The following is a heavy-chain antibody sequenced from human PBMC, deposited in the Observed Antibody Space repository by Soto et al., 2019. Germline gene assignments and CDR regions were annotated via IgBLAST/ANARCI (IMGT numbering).Heavy chain of an antibody. CDR1: GDSVSNDNYY. CDR2: IYYSGTT. Sequence: SETLSLTCAVSGDSVSNDNYYWSWIRQPPGKWLERIGYIYYSGTTNYNSYLKSRLSLSVDMSKNQFSLKLASVTAADTAVYFCARSQRGRTAFTFDYWGQGALGTVCS. CDR3: ARSQRGRTAFTFDY. D-gene: IGHD3-16*01. J-gene: IGHJ4*02. V-gene: IGHV4-61*01.